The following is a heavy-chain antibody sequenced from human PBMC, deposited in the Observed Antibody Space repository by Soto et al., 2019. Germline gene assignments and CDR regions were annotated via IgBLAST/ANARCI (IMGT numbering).Heavy chain of an antibody. J-gene: IGHJ4*02. V-gene: IGHV4-30-4*01. CDR2: IYYSGST. Sequence: SETLSLTCTVSGGSISSGDYYWSWIRKPPGKGLEWIGYIYYSGSTYYNPSLKSRVTISVDTSKNQFSLKLSSVTAADTAVYYCARAFDILTRYYFDYWGQGTLVNVSS. D-gene: IGHD3-9*01. CDR3: ARAFDILTRYYFDY. CDR1: GGSISSGDYY.